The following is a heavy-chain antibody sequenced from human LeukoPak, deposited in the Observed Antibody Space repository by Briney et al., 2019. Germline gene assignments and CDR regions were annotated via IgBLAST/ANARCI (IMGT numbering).Heavy chain of an antibody. CDR3: ARHISDYYGPVEY. CDR1: GGSISSYY. Sequence: PSETLSLTCTISGGSISSYYRSWIRQPAGKGLEWIGRIYTSGSTNYNPSLKSRVTMSVDTSKNQFSLKLSSVTAADTAVYFCARHISDYYGPVEYWGQGTLVTVSS. J-gene: IGHJ4*02. CDR2: IYTSGST. V-gene: IGHV4-4*07. D-gene: IGHD4-17*01.